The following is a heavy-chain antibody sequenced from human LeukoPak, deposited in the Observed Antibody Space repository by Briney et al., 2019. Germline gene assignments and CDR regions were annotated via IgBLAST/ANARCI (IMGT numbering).Heavy chain of an antibody. D-gene: IGHD6-13*01. CDR2: INPSGGST. Sequence: ASVKVSCKASGYTFTSYYMHWVRQAPGQGLEWMGIINPSGGSTSYAQKFQGRVTMTRDTSTSTVYMELSSLRSEDTAVYYCATPGAGIAAAGIYYYYGVDVWGQGTTVTVSS. CDR1: GYTFTSYY. CDR3: ATPGAGIAAAGIYYYYGVDV. V-gene: IGHV1-46*01. J-gene: IGHJ6*02.